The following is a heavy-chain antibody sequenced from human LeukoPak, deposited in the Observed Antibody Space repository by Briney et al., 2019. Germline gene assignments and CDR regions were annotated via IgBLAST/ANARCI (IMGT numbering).Heavy chain of an antibody. V-gene: IGHV3-7*01. Sequence: GGSLRLSCAASGFTFSSYWMSWVRQAPGKGLEWVANIKPDSSEIYYADSVKGRFTSSRDNAKNSLYLQMHSLRAEDTAVYYCAREDRYARDYWGQGTLVTVSS. CDR1: GFTFSSYW. D-gene: IGHD2-8*01. CDR3: AREDRYARDY. CDR2: IKPDSSEI. J-gene: IGHJ4*02.